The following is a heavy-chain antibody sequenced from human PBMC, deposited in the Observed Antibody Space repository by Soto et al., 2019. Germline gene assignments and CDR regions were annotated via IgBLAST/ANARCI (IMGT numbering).Heavy chain of an antibody. Sequence: SETLSLTCTVSGGCVSSGSYYWSWIRQPPGKGLEWIGYIYYSGSTNYNPSLKSRVTISVDTSKNQFSLKLSSVTAADTAVYYCARAYYYERSGFWYFGWFDPWGQGTLVTVSS. CDR1: GGCVSSGSYY. V-gene: IGHV4-61*01. CDR2: IYYSGST. CDR3: ARAYYYERSGFWYFGWFDP. D-gene: IGHD3-22*01. J-gene: IGHJ5*01.